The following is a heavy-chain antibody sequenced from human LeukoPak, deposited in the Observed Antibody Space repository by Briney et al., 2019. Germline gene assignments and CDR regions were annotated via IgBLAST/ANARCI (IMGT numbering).Heavy chain of an antibody. CDR2: IYPGDSDT. J-gene: IGHJ6*03. Sequence: GESLKISCKGSGYSFTSYWIGWVREMPGKGLEWMGFIYPGDSDTRYSPSFQGQVTISADKSISTAYLQWSSLKASDTAMYYCARHAVVSYYYYYMDVWGKGTTVTVSS. CDR3: ARHAVVSYYYYYMDV. D-gene: IGHD3-22*01. CDR1: GYSFTSYW. V-gene: IGHV5-51*01.